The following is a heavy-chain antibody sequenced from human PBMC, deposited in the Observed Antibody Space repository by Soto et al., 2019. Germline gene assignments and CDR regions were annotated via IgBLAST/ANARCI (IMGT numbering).Heavy chain of an antibody. CDR1: GFTFSSYA. J-gene: IGHJ6*02. CDR3: ARSSTYCSGGSCYGYYYYCMDV. V-gene: IGHV3-23*01. D-gene: IGHD2-15*01. Sequence: GGSLRLSCAASGFTFSSYAMSWVRQAPGKGLEWVSAISGSGGSTYYADSVKGRFTISRDNSKNTLYLQMNSLRAEDTAVYYCARSSTYCSGGSCYGYYYYCMDVWGQGTTVTVSS. CDR2: ISGSGGST.